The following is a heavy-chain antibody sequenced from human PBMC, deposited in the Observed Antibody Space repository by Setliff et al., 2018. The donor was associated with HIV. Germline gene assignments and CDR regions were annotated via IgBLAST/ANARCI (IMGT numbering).Heavy chain of an antibody. D-gene: IGHD2-2*01. CDR3: TREVVPAAMGYYYYMDV. J-gene: IGHJ6*03. Sequence: GVLRLSCTASGFTFGDYAMTWVRQAPGKGLEWVGFIRSKAYGGTTEYAASVKGRFTISRDDSKSIAYLQMNSLKTEDTAVYYRTREVVPAAMGYYYYMDVWGKGTTVTVSS. CDR2: IRSKAYGGTT. CDR1: GFTFGDYA. V-gene: IGHV3-49*04.